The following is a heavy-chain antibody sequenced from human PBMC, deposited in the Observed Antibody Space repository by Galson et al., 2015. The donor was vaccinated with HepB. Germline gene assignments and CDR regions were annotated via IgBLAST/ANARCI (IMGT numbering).Heavy chain of an antibody. V-gene: IGHV4-34*01. D-gene: IGHD3-10*01. J-gene: IGHJ5*02. CDR2: INHSGNT. Sequence: SETLSLTCAVYGGSFSDYYWSWIRQPPGKGLEWIGDINHSGNTNYNPSLKSRVTISVGKSKKQFTLRLSSVTAADTAVYYCARGRLRHTYDSGMGNWFDPWGQGTLVTVSS. CDR1: GGSFSDYY. CDR3: ARGRLRHTYDSGMGNWFDP.